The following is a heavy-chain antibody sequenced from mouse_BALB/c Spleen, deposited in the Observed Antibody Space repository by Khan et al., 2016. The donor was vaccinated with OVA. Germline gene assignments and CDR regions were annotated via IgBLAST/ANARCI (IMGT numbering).Heavy chain of an antibody. J-gene: IGHJ4*01. V-gene: IGHV2-9*02. Sequence: QVQLKESGPGLVAPSQSLSITCTVSGFSLTSYGVNWVRQPPGKGLEWLGVIWAGGSTNYNSALISRLSISKANSTSHVFLNMNSQQTDDTAMYYCARFYDPYYAMDYWGQGTSVTVSS. CDR2: IWAGGST. D-gene: IGHD2-3*01. CDR1: GFSLTSYG. CDR3: ARFYDPYYAMDY.